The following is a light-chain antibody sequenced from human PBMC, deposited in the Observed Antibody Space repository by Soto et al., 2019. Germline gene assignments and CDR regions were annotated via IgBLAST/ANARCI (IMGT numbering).Light chain of an antibody. Sequence: EIVMTQSPATLSVSPGERATLSCRGSQSVSSNLAWYQQKAGQAPRLLIYDASNRATGIPARFSGSGSGTDFTLTISSLEPEDFAVYYCHQRSNWPPLTFGGGTKVDI. J-gene: IGKJ4*01. V-gene: IGKV3-11*01. CDR3: HQRSNWPPLT. CDR2: DAS. CDR1: QSVSSN.